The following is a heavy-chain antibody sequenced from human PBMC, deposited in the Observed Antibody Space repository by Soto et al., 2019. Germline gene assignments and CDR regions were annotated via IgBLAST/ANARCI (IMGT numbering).Heavy chain of an antibody. CDR3: GREMGVIGAPGYTWFDP. CDR1: GYTFSDYY. V-gene: IGHV1-2*02. D-gene: IGHD1-26*01. Sequence: VQLVQSGAEVRKPGASVKVSCKAAGYTFSDYYVHWVREAPGQGLEWMGWINPSSGGTIYTQRFQGRVTMTRDTSINTVYMELSRLISDDTAVYYRGREMGVIGAPGYTWFDPWGQGALVTVSS. J-gene: IGHJ5*02. CDR2: INPSSGGT.